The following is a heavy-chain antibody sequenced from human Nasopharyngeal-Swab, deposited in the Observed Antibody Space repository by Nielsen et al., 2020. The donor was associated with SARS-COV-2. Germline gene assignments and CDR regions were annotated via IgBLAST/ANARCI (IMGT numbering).Heavy chain of an antibody. V-gene: IGHV7-4-1*02. CDR2: INTITGNP. CDR3: ARPNMTTNYGMDV. Sequence: WVRQAPGQGLEWMGWINTITGNPTYAQGFTGRFVFSLDTSVSTAYLQISSLKAEDTAVYYCARPNMTTNYGMDVWGQGTTVTVSS. J-gene: IGHJ6*02. D-gene: IGHD2-8*01.